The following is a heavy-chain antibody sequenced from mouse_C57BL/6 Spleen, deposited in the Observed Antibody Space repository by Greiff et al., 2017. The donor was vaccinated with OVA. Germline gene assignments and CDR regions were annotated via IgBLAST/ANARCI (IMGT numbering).Heavy chain of an antibody. D-gene: IGHD1-1*01. V-gene: IGHV1-19*01. CDR2: INPYNGGT. CDR3: ARDYYGSSYPDY. Sequence: EVQLQESGPVLVKPGASVKMSCKASGYTFTDYYMNWVKQSHGKSLEWIGVINPYNGGTSYNQKFKGKATLTVDKSSSTAYMELNSLTSEDSAVYYCARDYYGSSYPDYWGQGTTLTVSS. CDR1: GYTFTDYY. J-gene: IGHJ2*01.